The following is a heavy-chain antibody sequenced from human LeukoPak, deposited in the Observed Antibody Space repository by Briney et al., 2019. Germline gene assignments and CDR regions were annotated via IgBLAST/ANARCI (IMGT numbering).Heavy chain of an antibody. J-gene: IGHJ4*02. CDR3: ARPGGSWNEVDY. CDR1: GYSFTNSW. Sequence: SLKISCKGSGYSFTNSWIGWVRQMPGKGLEWMGVIYPSDSDTRYSPSFQGQVTISADKSISTAYLQWSSLKASDTAMYYCARPGGSWNEVDYWGQGTLVTVSS. CDR2: IYPSDSDT. V-gene: IGHV5-51*01. D-gene: IGHD1-1*01.